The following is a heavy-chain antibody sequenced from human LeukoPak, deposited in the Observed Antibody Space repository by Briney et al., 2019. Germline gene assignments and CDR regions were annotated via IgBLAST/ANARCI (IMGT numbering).Heavy chain of an antibody. D-gene: IGHD6-19*01. CDR3: ATMGSETTSGWSAFDY. CDR2: FDPEEGET. CDR1: GDSLTELS. Sequence: GASVKVSCKVSGDSLTELSIHWVRQAPGKGLEWTGGFDPEEGETIFAQGFQGRVTLTEDTSTDTAYMELNSLRSDDTAVYYCATMGSETTSGWSAFDYWGRGTLVTVSS. V-gene: IGHV1-24*01. J-gene: IGHJ4*02.